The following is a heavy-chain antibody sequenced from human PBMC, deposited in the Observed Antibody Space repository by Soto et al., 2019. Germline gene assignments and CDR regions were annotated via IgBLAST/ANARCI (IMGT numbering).Heavy chain of an antibody. J-gene: IGHJ5*02. D-gene: IGHD2-15*01. Sequence: QVQLQESGPGLVKPTQTLSLTCSVSRAFINSGGFYYSWIRQPPGKGLEWLGYIFHSGSTLYNPSLRGRLTLSADTSRKQLSLYLTSVTAADTAVYYCVRGGIAGHWFDPWGQGILVTVSS. CDR3: VRGGIAGHWFDP. CDR1: RAFINSGGFY. CDR2: IFHSGST. V-gene: IGHV4-31*03.